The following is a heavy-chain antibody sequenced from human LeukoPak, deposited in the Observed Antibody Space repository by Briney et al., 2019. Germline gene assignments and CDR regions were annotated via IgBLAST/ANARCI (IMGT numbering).Heavy chain of an antibody. Sequence: SETLSLTCTVSGASISRNGVDYYWGWIRQPPGRGLEWIGSLLYGGTAYYNPSLKNRVTISLDTSENRFSLRLTSVTAADTAVYYCVTQTPDFTVTTFPANDHWGQGTLVAVSS. CDR2: LLYGGTA. D-gene: IGHD4-17*01. V-gene: IGHV4-39*02. CDR3: VTQTPDFTVTTFPANDH. CDR1: GASISRNGVDYY. J-gene: IGHJ4*02.